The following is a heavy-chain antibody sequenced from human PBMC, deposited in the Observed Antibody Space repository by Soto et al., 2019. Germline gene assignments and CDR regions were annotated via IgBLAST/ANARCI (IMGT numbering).Heavy chain of an antibody. CDR3: AREAGYCSGGSCSRRNYYYYMDV. V-gene: IGHV3-11*01. Sequence: QVQLVESGGGLVKPGGSLRLSCAASGFTFSDYYMSWIRQAPGKGLEWVSYISSSGSTIYYADSVKGRFTISRDNAKNSVYLQMNSLRAEDTAVSYCAREAGYCSGGSCSRRNYYYYMDVWGKGTTVTVSS. J-gene: IGHJ6*03. D-gene: IGHD2-15*01. CDR2: ISSSGSTI. CDR1: GFTFSDYY.